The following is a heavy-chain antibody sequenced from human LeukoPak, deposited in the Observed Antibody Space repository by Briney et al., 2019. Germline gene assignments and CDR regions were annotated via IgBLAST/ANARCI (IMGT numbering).Heavy chain of an antibody. Sequence: PGRSLRLSCAASGFTFDDYAMHWVRQAPGKGLEWVSGISWNSGSIGYADSVKGRFTISRDNAKNSLYLQMNSLRAEDTALYYCAKVATRHIAAAGDYWGQGTLVTVSS. CDR3: AKVATRHIAAAGDY. D-gene: IGHD6-13*01. J-gene: IGHJ4*02. V-gene: IGHV3-9*01. CDR1: GFTFDDYA. CDR2: ISWNSGSI.